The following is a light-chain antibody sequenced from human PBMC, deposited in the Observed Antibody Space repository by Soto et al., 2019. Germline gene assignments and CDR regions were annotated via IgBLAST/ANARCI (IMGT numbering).Light chain of an antibody. CDR3: QQYNSYWT. J-gene: IGKJ1*01. CDR2: AAT. Sequence: DIQINQSRSSLFASVGDRITITCRAHGSVGNWLAWYQQKPGKAPKLLIYAATTLQSGVPSRSTGSRSGTVFSLTVSSLQPEDFATYYCQQYNSYWTFGQGTKVDIK. V-gene: IGKV1D-12*01. CDR1: GSVGNW.